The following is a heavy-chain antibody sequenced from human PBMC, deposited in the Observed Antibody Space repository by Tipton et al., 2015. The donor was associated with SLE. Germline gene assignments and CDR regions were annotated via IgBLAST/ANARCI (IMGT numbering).Heavy chain of an antibody. V-gene: IGHV4-61*01. D-gene: IGHD7-27*01. CDR1: GGSIGSGSYY. CDR3: ASAQLGAWRFDS. J-gene: IGHJ4*02. CDR2: IYDRGTT. Sequence: TLSLTCTVSGGSIGSGSYYWSWIRQSPRKGLEWIGYIYDRGTTNYNPSLMNRVTISLDTSESQFSLKLTSVTAADTAVYYCASAQLGAWRFDSWGQGTLVTVSS.